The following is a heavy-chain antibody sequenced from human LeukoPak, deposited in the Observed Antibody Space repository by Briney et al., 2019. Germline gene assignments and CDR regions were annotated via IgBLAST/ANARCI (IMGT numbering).Heavy chain of an antibody. D-gene: IGHD6-19*01. CDR3: ARVSLKYSSGKGGFGY. J-gene: IGHJ4*02. Sequence: ASVKVSCKASGYTFTSYDINWVRQATGQGLEWMGWMNPNSGNTGYARKFQGRVTMIRNTSISTAYMELSSLRSEDTAVYYCARVSLKYSSGKGGFGYWGQGTLVTVSS. V-gene: IGHV1-8*01. CDR1: GYTFTSYD. CDR2: MNPNSGNT.